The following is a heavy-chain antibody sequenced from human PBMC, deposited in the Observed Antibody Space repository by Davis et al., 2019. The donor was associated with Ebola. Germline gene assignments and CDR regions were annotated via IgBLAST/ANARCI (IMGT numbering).Heavy chain of an antibody. D-gene: IGHD4-17*01. CDR1: ESPVTTYY. V-gene: IGHV1-46*01. CDR3: ATESTVLH. CDR2: INPSGSST. J-gene: IGHJ4*02. Sequence: ASVKVSCKASESPVTTYYMHWVRQAPGQGLEWMGIINPSGSSTTYAPKFQGRVTMTRDTSPTTVYMELSSLRSEDTAVYYCATESTVLHWGQGTLVTVSS.